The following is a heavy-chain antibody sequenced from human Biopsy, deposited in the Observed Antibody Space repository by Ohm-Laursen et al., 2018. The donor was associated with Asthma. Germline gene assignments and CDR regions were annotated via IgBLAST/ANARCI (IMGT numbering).Heavy chain of an antibody. Sequence: GASVKVSCKASGDSFSNYAISWVRQAPGQGLEWMGGLIPVLGTPDHAQMFEGRVTITADESTSTAYMELSSLSSEDTAVYYCARAQAAQYYYGMDVWGQGTTVIVSS. D-gene: IGHD6-6*01. V-gene: IGHV1-69*13. CDR2: LIPVLGTP. CDR1: GDSFSNYA. J-gene: IGHJ6*02. CDR3: ARAQAAQYYYGMDV.